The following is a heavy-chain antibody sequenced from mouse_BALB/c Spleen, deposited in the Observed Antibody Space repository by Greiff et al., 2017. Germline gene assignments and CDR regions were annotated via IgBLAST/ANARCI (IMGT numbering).Heavy chain of an antibody. CDR3: AGDDYDGFDY. CDR2: IRNKANGYTT. J-gene: IGHJ2*01. V-gene: IGHV7-3*02. D-gene: IGHD2-4*01. Sequence: EVKLVESGGGLVQPGGSLRLSCATSGFTFTDYYMSWVRQPPGKALEWLGFIRNKANGYTTEYSASVKGRFTISRDNSQSILYLQMNTLRAEDSATYYCAGDDYDGFDYWGQGTTLTVSS. CDR1: GFTFTDYY.